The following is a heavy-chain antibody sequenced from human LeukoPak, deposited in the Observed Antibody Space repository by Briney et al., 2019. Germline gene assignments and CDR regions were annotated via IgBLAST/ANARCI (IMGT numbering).Heavy chain of an antibody. J-gene: IGHJ4*02. D-gene: IGHD3-16*02. CDR1: GFTFSSYA. V-gene: IGHV3-23*01. Sequence: GGSLRLSCAASGFTFSSYAMSWVRQAPGKGLKWVSTVSGAGTYYADSVKGRFTISRDTSKNTVNLQMNSLRAEDTAVYYCAKVAYSVWGTYRYLFDYWGQGTLVTVSS. CDR3: AKVAYSVWGTYRYLFDY. CDR2: VSGAGT.